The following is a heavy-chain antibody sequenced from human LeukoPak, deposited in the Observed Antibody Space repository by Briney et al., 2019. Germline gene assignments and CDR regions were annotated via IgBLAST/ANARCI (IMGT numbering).Heavy chain of an antibody. CDR1: GGSVSGY. D-gene: IGHD2-15*01. CDR2: VYYSGST. Sequence: ASETLSLTCVVSGGSVSGYWGWIRQPPGRGLEWIGYVYYSGSTNYNPSFKSRITISVDTSRNQFSLQLSSVTAADTAVYYCARIHRYCSGGACYVLDNWGQGTQVAVSS. J-gene: IGHJ4*02. CDR3: ARIHRYCSGGACYVLDN. V-gene: IGHV4-59*02.